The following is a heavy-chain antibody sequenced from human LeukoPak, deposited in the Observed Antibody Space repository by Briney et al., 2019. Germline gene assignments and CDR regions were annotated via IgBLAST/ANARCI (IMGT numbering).Heavy chain of an antibody. CDR3: AKDDAWVRYQD. V-gene: IGHV3-23*01. CDR1: GFTFSSHV. Sequence: PGGSLRLSCAASGFTFSSHVMNWVRQAPGKGLEWVSGISGSGVITYYADSVKGRFTISRDNSKNTLDLQMNSLRAEDTAVYYCAKDDAWVRYQDWGQGTLVTVSS. D-gene: IGHD5-12*01. J-gene: IGHJ4*02. CDR2: ISGSGVIT.